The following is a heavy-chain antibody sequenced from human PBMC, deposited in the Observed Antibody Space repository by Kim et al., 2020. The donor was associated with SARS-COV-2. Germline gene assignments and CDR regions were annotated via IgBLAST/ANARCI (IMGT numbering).Heavy chain of an antibody. J-gene: IGHJ5*02. CDR2: MNPNSGNT. D-gene: IGHD6-19*01. CDR1: GYTFTSYD. V-gene: IGHV1-8*01. CDR3: ARKKPVAGSRWFDP. Sequence: ASVKVSCKASGYTFTSYDINWVRQATGQGLEWMGWMNPNSGNTGYAQKFQGRVTMTRNTSISTAYMELSSLRSEDTAVYYCARKKPVAGSRWFDPWGQGTLVTVSS.